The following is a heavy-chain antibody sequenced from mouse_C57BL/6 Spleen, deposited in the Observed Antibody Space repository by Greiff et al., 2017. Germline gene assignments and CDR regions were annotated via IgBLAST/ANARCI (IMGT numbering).Heavy chain of an antibody. Sequence: DVQLQESGPGLVKPSQSLSLTCSVTGYSITSGYYWNWIRQFPGNKLEWMGYISYDGSNNYNPSLKNRISITRDTSKNQFFLKLNSVTTEDTATYYCARETGTRGDWYFDVWGTGTTVTVSS. J-gene: IGHJ1*03. CDR2: ISYDGSN. D-gene: IGHD4-1*01. CDR3: ARETGTRGDWYFDV. V-gene: IGHV3-6*01. CDR1: GYSITSGYY.